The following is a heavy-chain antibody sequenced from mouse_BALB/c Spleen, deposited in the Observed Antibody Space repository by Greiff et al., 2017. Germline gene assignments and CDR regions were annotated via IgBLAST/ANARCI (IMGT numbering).Heavy chain of an antibody. CDR2: IDPENGNT. CDR3: AGSYDGCPVAD. D-gene: IGHD2-3*01. CDR1: GYNFKDYY. V-gene: IGHV14-1*02. J-gene: IGHJ2*01. Sequence: VQLQQPGAELVRPGASVKLSCKASGYNFKDYYMHWVKQRPEQGLEWIGWIDPENGNTNYDPKFQGKASITADTSSNTAYLQLSSLTSEDTAVYYCAGSYDGCPVADWGQGTTVTVSS.